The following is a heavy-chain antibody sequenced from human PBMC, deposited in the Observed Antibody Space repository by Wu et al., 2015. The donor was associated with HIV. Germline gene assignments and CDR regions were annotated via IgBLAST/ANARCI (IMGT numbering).Heavy chain of an antibody. Sequence: QVQLVQSGAWRWGRPGASVKISCKASAYSFSDYYIHWVRQAPGHGLEWVGIINPSSGSTSYAQKFKGRVSMTRDTSTATVYMELNSLKSEDTAVYSCARAGGFCSGTSCLDLWGQGTLVTVFS. V-gene: IGHV1-46*01. CDR1: AYSFSDYY. D-gene: IGHD2-2*01. CDR2: INPSSGST. CDR3: ARAGGFCSGTSCLDL. J-gene: IGHJ5*02.